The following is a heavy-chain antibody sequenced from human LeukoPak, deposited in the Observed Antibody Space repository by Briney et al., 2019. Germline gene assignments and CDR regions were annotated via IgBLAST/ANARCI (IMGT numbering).Heavy chain of an antibody. CDR3: ARDAAAGTLDY. Sequence: GGSLRLSCAASGFTFSTSDMNWVRQAPGKGLEWVSSISTSSTYIYYADSVKGRFTISRDDAKNSLYLQMNSLRAEDTALYYCARDAAAGTLDYWGQGTLVTVSS. CDR1: GFTFSTSD. D-gene: IGHD6-13*01. V-gene: IGHV3-21*06. J-gene: IGHJ4*02. CDR2: ISTSSTYI.